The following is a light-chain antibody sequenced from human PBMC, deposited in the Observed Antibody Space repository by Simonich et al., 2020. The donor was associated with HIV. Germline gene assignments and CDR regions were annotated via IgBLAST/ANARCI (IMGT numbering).Light chain of an antibody. J-gene: IGLJ3*02. CDR1: SSDVGGHNY. CDR3: CSYAGSYTWV. Sequence: QSALTQPASVSGSPGQSITISCPGTSSDVGGHNYVSWYQQHPGQAPQLMIYDVTKRPSGVPYRFSGSKSGNTAALTISGLQAEDEADYYCCSYAGSYTWVFGGGTKLTVL. CDR2: DVT. V-gene: IGLV2-11*01.